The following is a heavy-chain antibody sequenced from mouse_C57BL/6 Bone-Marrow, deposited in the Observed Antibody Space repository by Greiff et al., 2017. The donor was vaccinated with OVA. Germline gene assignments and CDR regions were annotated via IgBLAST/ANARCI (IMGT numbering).Heavy chain of an antibody. V-gene: IGHV1-59*01. CDR3: ARGYYYGSSPCWFAY. J-gene: IGHJ3*01. Sequence: QVQLKQPGAELVRPGTSVKLSCKASGYTFTSYWMHWVKQRPGQGLEWIGVIDPSDSYTNYNQKFKGKATLTVDTSSSTAYMQLSSLTSEDSAVYYCARGYYYGSSPCWFAYWGQGTLVTVSA. CDR2: IDPSDSYT. D-gene: IGHD1-1*01. CDR1: GYTFTSYW.